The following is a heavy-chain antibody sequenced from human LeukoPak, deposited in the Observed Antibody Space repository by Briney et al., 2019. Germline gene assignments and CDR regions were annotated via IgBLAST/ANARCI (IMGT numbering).Heavy chain of an antibody. CDR1: GITFSDYW. CDR2: INQNGGEN. J-gene: IGHJ4*02. Sequence: GGSLRLSCAVSGITFSDYWMTWVRQAPGKGVEWVANINQNGGENYYVDSEKGRFTISRDNTKNSVYLQMNSLRAEGTAVYYCALQGPLRFLEWLPRVWGQGTLVTVSS. V-gene: IGHV3-7*01. CDR3: ALQGPLRFLEWLPRV. D-gene: IGHD3-3*01.